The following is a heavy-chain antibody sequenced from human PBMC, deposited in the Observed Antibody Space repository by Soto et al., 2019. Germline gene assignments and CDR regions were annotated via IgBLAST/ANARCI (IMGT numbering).Heavy chain of an antibody. J-gene: IGHJ3*02. Sequence: GESLKISCNGSGYIFTSYWIGWVRQMPGKGLEWMGIIYPGDSDTRYSPSFQGQVTISADKSISTAYLQWSSLKASDTAMYYCARPRGYCSGGSCYPMHAFDIWGQGTMVTVSS. CDR3: ARPRGYCSGGSCYPMHAFDI. CDR1: GYIFTSYW. CDR2: IYPGDSDT. V-gene: IGHV5-51*01. D-gene: IGHD2-15*01.